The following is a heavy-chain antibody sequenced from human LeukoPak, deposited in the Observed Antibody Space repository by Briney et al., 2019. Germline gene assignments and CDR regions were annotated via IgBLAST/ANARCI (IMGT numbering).Heavy chain of an antibody. CDR3: ARGSGIVGATSLDY. J-gene: IGHJ4*02. CDR1: GGSLSSGSYY. Sequence: SETLSLTCTVSGGSLSSGSYYWSWFRQPAEKGLEWIGRIYTSGSTNYNPSLKSRVTISVDTSTNQFSLKLSSVTAADTAVYYCARGSGIVGATSLDYWGQGPLVTVSS. CDR2: IYTSGST. D-gene: IGHD1-26*01. V-gene: IGHV4-61*02.